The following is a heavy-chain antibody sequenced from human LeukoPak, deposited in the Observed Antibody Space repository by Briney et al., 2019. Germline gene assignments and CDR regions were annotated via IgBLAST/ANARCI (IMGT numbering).Heavy chain of an antibody. CDR2: IYWDGDK. J-gene: IGHJ3*02. CDR3: THSSYYDSSGYPPSTFDI. CDR1: GFSLSTSGVG. D-gene: IGHD3-22*01. Sequence: SGPTLVKPTQALTLTCTFSGFSLSTSGVGVGWIRQPPGKALEWLALIYWDGDKRYSPSLKSRLTITKDTSKNQVVLTMTNMAPVDTATYYCTHSSYYDSSGYPPSTFDIWGQGTMVTVSS. V-gene: IGHV2-5*02.